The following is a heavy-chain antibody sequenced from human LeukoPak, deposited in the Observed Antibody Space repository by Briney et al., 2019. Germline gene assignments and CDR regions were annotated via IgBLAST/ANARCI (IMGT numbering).Heavy chain of an antibody. CDR2: ISGSGGST. Sequence: GGSLRLSCAASGFTFNNYAMSWVRQAPGKGLEWVSAISGSGGSTYYADSVKGRFTISRDNSKNTLYLQMNSLRAEDTAVYYCAKVYALTRKYYFDYWGQGTLVTVSS. CDR3: AKVYALTRKYYFDY. D-gene: IGHD2-2*01. J-gene: IGHJ4*02. CDR1: GFTFNNYA. V-gene: IGHV3-23*01.